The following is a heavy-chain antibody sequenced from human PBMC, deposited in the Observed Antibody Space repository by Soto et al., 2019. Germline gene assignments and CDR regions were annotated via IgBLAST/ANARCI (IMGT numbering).Heavy chain of an antibody. CDR2: ISYDGSNK. CDR3: ARDLKWLDPMGSYYYYGMDV. CDR1: GFTFSSYA. V-gene: IGHV3-30-3*01. J-gene: IGHJ6*02. D-gene: IGHD6-19*01. Sequence: VESGGGVVQPGRSLRLSCAASGFTFSSYAMHWVRQAPGKGLEWVAVISYDGSNKYYADSVKGRFTISRDNSKNTLYLQMNSLRAEDTAVYYCARDLKWLDPMGSYYYYGMDVWGQGTTVTVSS.